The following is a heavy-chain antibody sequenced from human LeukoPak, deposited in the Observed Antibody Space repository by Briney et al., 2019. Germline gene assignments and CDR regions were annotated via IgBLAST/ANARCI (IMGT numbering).Heavy chain of an antibody. CDR1: GGSISSYY. D-gene: IGHD3-3*01. CDR2: IYYSGST. CDR3: ARFWSGYDY. V-gene: IGHV4-59*01. Sequence: TSETLSLTCTVSGGSISSYYWSWIRQPPGKGLEWIGYIYYSGSTNYNPSPKSRVTISVDTSKNQFSLKLSSVTAADTAVYYCARFWSGYDYWGQGTLVTVSS. J-gene: IGHJ4*02.